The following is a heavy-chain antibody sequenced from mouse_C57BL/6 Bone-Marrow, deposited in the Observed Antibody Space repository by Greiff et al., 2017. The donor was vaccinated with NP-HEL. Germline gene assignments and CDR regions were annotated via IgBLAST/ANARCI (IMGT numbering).Heavy chain of an antibody. J-gene: IGHJ4*01. V-gene: IGHV1-18*01. CDR1: GYTFTDYN. Sequence: EVQLQQSGPELVKPGASVKIPCKASGYTFTDYNMDWVKQSHGKSLEWIGDINPNNGGTIYNQKFKGKATLTVDKSSSTAYMELRSLTSEDTAVYYCARWSLSRAPMDYWGQGTSVTVSS. D-gene: IGHD3-3*01. CDR3: ARWSLSRAPMDY. CDR2: INPNNGGT.